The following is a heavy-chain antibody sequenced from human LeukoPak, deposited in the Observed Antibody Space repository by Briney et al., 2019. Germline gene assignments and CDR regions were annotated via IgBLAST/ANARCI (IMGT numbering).Heavy chain of an antibody. J-gene: IGHJ5*02. D-gene: IGHD2-2*01. V-gene: IGHV1-46*01. CDR1: GASFTNYY. Sequence: ASVKVSCKASGASFTNYYIHWVRQAPGQGFEWVGLIYPAGGWTNYAQKFQGRVTMITDTSTSTVYMELSSLRSEDTAVYYCARDMPHNCFDPWGQGTLVTVSP. CDR3: ARDMPHNCFDP. CDR2: IYPAGGWT.